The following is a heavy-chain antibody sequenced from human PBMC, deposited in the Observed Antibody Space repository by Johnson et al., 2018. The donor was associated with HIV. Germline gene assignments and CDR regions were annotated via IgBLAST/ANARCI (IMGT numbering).Heavy chain of an antibody. CDR2: IDSSGSGI. CDR1: DFALGDYG. Sequence: VQLVESGGGVVQPGGSLRLSCIGSDFALGDYGVHWVRQAPGKGLEWVSYIDSSGSGIYYADSVKGRFTISRDNAKNSLYLQMHSLRAEDTAVYYCVCLRAWTFDIWGQGTMVTVSS. V-gene: IGHV3-48*03. CDR3: VCLRAWTFDI. J-gene: IGHJ3*02. D-gene: IGHD3-10*01.